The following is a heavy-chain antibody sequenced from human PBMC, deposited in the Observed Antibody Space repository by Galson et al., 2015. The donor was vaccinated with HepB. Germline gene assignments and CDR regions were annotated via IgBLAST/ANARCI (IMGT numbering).Heavy chain of an antibody. V-gene: IGHV3-49*03. CDR1: GFTFGDYA. D-gene: IGHD3-22*01. CDR2: IRSKAYGGTT. Sequence: SLRLSCAASGFTFGDYAMSWFRQAPGKGLEWVGFIRSKAYGGTTEYAASVKGRFTISRDDSKSIAYLQMNSLKTEDTAVYYCTRVVVITTHDAFDIWGQGTMVTVSS. CDR3: TRVVVITTHDAFDI. J-gene: IGHJ3*02.